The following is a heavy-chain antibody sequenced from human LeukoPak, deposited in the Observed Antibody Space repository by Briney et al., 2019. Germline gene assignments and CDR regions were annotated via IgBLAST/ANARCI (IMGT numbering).Heavy chain of an antibody. Sequence: GGSLRLSCAASGFTVSSNYMSWVRQAPGKGLEWVSVIYSGGSTYYADSVKGRFTISRDNSKNTLYLQMNSLRAEDTAVYYCARDYVFPAVGSGFADGPPHTYYYHGMDVWGQGTTVTVPS. CDR1: GFTVSSNY. CDR3: ARDYVFPAVGSGFADGPPHTYYYHGMDV. J-gene: IGHJ6*02. CDR2: IYSGGST. D-gene: IGHD3-10*01. V-gene: IGHV3-53*01.